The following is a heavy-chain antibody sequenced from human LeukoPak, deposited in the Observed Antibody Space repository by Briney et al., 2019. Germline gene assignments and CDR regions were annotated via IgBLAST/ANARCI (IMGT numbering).Heavy chain of an antibody. CDR3: ARDGSSLVPFDY. CDR2: ISSNGGST. V-gene: IGHV3-64*01. D-gene: IGHD6-13*01. Sequence: GGSLRLSCAASGFTFSSYAMHWVRQAPGRGLEYVSAISSNGGSTYYANSVKGRFTISRDNSKNTLYLQMGSLRAEDMAVYYCARDGSSLVPFDYWGQGTLVTVSS. J-gene: IGHJ4*02. CDR1: GFTFSSYA.